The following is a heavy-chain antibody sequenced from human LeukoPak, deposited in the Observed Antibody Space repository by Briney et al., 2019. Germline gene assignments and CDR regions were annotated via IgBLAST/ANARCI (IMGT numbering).Heavy chain of an antibody. D-gene: IGHD3-3*01. J-gene: IGHJ4*02. CDR3: TTDLVSGYYY. Sequence: PGGSLRLSCAASGFTFSSFGMHWVRQAPGKGLEWLALIWSDGSNKYYAESVKGRFTISRDNSQNTLYLQMSSLKTEDTAVYYCTTDLVSGYYYWGQGTLVTVSS. CDR1: GFTFSSFG. CDR2: IWSDGSNK. V-gene: IGHV3-33*01.